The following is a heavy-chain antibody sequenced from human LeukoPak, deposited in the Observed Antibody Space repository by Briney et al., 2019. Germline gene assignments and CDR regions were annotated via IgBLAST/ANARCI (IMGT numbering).Heavy chain of an antibody. D-gene: IGHD6-19*01. J-gene: IGHJ6*04. CDR1: GYTFTSYY. Sequence: GASVKVSCKASGYTFTSYYMHWVRQAPGQGLEWMGIINPSGGSTSYAQKFQGRVTMTRDTSTSTVYMELSSLRSEDTAVYYCAIGYSSGPANTPQVDVWGKGTTVTVSS. CDR2: INPSGGST. CDR3: AIGYSSGPANTPQVDV. V-gene: IGHV1-46*01.